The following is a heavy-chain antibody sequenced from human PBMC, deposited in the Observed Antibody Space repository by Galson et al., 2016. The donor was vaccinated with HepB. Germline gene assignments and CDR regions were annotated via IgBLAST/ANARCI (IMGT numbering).Heavy chain of an antibody. CDR3: ARAPPHCIGGRCYSRPSTYYFYNMDV. Sequence: SVKVSCKASGGTFSTYSITWVRQAPGQGLEWMGGIIPIFGSTTYAQNFQGRVTFSADESTNTAYMELSSLTSEDSAIFYCARAPPHCIGGRCYSRPSTYYFYNMDVWGQGTTVTVSS. V-gene: IGHV1-69*13. CDR2: IIPIFGST. D-gene: IGHD2-15*01. J-gene: IGHJ6*02. CDR1: GGTFSTYS.